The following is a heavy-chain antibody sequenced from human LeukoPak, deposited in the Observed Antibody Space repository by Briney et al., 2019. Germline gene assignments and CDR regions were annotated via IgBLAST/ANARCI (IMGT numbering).Heavy chain of an antibody. V-gene: IGHV3-23*01. CDR3: AKRVPYSSSAVYFDY. J-gene: IGHJ4*02. CDR1: GFAFSSDG. D-gene: IGHD6-6*01. CDR2: ISDTGGNT. Sequence: GGSLRLSCAASGFAFSSDGMNWVRQAPGKGLEWVSSISDTGGNTYYADSVKGRFTISRDNSKNTLYLQMNSLRVEDTAIYYCAKRVPYSSSAVYFDYWGQGTLVTVSS.